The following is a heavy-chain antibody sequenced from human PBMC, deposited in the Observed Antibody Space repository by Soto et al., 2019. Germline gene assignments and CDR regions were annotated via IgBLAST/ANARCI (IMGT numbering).Heavy chain of an antibody. CDR3: ARLHADYGGNSDY. CDR1: GGSFSGYY. Sequence: SETLSLTCAVYGGSFSGYYWSWIRQPPGKGLEWIGYIYYSGSTNYNPSLKSRVTISVDTSKNQFSLKLSSVTAADTAVYYCARLHADYGGNSDYWGQGTLVTVSS. CDR2: IYYSGST. V-gene: IGHV4-59*01. D-gene: IGHD4-17*01. J-gene: IGHJ4*02.